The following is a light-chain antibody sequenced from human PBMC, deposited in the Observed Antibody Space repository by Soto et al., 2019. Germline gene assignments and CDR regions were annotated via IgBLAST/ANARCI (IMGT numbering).Light chain of an antibody. CDR2: RAS. V-gene: IGKV3-15*01. J-gene: IGKJ1*01. CDR3: QQYNNWPST. CDR1: QSVSSN. Sequence: EIVMTQSPATRCVAPGGRVTLSCSASQSVSSNLAWYQQNPGQAPRLLIYRASTRATGIPARFSGSGSGTEFTLTISSLQSEDFAVYSCQQYNNWPSTFGQGTKVDIK.